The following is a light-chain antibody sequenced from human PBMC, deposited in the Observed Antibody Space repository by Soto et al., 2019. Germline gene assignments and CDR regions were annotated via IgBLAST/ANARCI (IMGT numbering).Light chain of an antibody. CDR2: DAS. CDR1: QSVSSY. Sequence: EIVLTQSPATLSLSPGERAALSCRASQSVSSYLAWYQQKPGQAPRLLIYDASKRAAGIPARFSGSWSGTDFALTISILERENVAVYFFQQRSNWPSTFGGRTKVEIK. CDR3: QQRSNWPST. J-gene: IGKJ4*01. V-gene: IGKV3-11*01.